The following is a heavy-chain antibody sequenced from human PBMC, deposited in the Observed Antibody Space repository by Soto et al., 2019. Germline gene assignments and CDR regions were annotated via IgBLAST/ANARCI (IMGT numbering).Heavy chain of an antibody. CDR3: ARDGPEWYSY. V-gene: IGHV3-33*01. Sequence: PGGSLRLSCAASGFTFSSYGMHWVRQAPGKGLEWVAAIWYHGNSTHYADSVKGRFAISRDNAKNTLYLQMNSLRAEDTAVYYCARDGPEWYSYWGQGTLVTVSS. D-gene: IGHD3-3*01. CDR2: IWYHGNST. CDR1: GFTFSSYG. J-gene: IGHJ4*02.